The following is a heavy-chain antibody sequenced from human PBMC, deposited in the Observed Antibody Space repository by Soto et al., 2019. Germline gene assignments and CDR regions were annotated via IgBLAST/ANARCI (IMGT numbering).Heavy chain of an antibody. CDR2: FDPELRQK. CDR1: GYTVAELS. Sequence: QVQLKQSGAEVKQPGASVRVSCKLSGYTVAELSMHWVRQGPGKGLEWMGGFDPELRQKVYAQNFQGRIITTEDTSTDTAYMELSSLRSDDTAVYFCATLYDSSGFHHGYSFDSWGQGTLVTVSS. CDR3: ATLYDSSGFHHGYSFDS. V-gene: IGHV1-24*01. D-gene: IGHD3-22*01. J-gene: IGHJ4*02.